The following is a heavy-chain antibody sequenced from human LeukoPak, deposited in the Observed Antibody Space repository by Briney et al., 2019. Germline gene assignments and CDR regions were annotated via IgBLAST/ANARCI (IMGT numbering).Heavy chain of an antibody. V-gene: IGHV1-3*01. J-gene: IGHJ4*02. D-gene: IGHD6-13*01. Sequence: ASVKVSCKASGYSFTSYAMHWVRQAPGQRLEWMGWINAGNGNTKYSQKFQGRVTITRDTSASTAYMELTSLRSEDTAVYYCARGTGIAAALDWGQGTLVTVS. CDR1: GYSFTSYA. CDR3: ARGTGIAAALD. CDR2: INAGNGNT.